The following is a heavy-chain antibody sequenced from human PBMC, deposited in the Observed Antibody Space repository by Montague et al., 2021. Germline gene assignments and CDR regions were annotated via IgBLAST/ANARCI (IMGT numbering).Heavy chain of an antibody. CDR1: GDSISGNH. J-gene: IGHJ5*02. Sequence: SETLSLTCTVSGDSISGNHCCWVRHPPAKGLHRICLIYNTCSSVSNPSPTVRVTMTLDTSTYHFSLSIFLVTPEDTAVYYCASGWQKRFDPWGQGTLVTVSS. V-gene: IGHV4-4*07. CDR3: ASGWQKRFDP. CDR2: IYNTCSS. D-gene: IGHD5-24*01.